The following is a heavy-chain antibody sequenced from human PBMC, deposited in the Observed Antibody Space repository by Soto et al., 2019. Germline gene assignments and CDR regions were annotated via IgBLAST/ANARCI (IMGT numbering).Heavy chain of an antibody. CDR2: IYERGRN. CDR1: GASIGSGSYY. V-gene: IGHV4-31*03. J-gene: IGHJ4*02. Sequence: QVQLQESGPGLVQPSQTLSLTCTVSGASIGSGSYYWSWIRQYPGEGMVWIGHIYERGRNYYTTCRDGRVSTSIDTSKNEFSLTLTSVPAADTAVYYCARLTTIIPVAFDDWGLGTVVTVSS. D-gene: IGHD1-1*01. CDR3: ARLTTIIPVAFDD.